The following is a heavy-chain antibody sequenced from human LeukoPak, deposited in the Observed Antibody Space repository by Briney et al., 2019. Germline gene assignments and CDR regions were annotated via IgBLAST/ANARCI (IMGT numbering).Heavy chain of an antibody. CDR3: TTDVVPAARFDY. Sequence: GGSLRLSCTASGFTFGDYAMSWFRQAPGKGLEWVGRIKSKTDGGTPDYAAPVKGRFTISRDDSKNTLYLQMNSLKTEDTAVYYCTTDVVPAARFDYWGQGTLVTVSS. CDR1: GFTFGDYA. CDR2: IKSKTDGGTP. J-gene: IGHJ4*02. V-gene: IGHV3-15*01. D-gene: IGHD2-2*01.